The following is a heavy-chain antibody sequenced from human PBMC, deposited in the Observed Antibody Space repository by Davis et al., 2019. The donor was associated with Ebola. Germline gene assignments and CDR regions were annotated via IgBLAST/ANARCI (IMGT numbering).Heavy chain of an antibody. D-gene: IGHD1-14*01. CDR1: GYSSPSSW. Sequence: GGSLRLSCKSSGYSSPSSWIGWVRQMPGQGLEWMGIIYPGDSDTRYSPSFQGQVTISVDKAISTAYLQWSSLKASDTAVYYCARSTELGRYFDYWGQGTLVTVSS. CDR3: ARSTELGRYFDY. V-gene: IGHV5-51*01. CDR2: IYPGDSDT. J-gene: IGHJ4*02.